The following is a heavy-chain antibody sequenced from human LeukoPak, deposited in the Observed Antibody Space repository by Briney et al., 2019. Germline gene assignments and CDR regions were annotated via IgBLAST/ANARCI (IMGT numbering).Heavy chain of an antibody. CDR3: ARHGIRYFDWLSFDY. Sequence: TSETLSLTCTVSGGSISSSSYYWGWIRQPPGKGLEWMGSIYYSGSTYYNPSLKSRVTISVDTSKNQFSLKLSSVTAADTAVYYRARHGIRYFDWLSFDYWGQGTLVTVSS. V-gene: IGHV4-39*01. CDR2: IYYSGST. J-gene: IGHJ4*02. D-gene: IGHD3-9*01. CDR1: GGSISSSSYY.